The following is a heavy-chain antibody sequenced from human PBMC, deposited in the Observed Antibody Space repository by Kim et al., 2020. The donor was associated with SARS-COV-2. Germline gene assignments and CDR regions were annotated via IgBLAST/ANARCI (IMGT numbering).Heavy chain of an antibody. J-gene: IGHJ4*02. D-gene: IGHD6-19*01. Sequence: YAQKFQGRVTIPADESTSTAYMELSSLRSEDTAVYYCARDQGSGWYYFDYWGQGTLVTVSS. V-gene: IGHV1-69*01. CDR3: ARDQGSGWYYFDY.